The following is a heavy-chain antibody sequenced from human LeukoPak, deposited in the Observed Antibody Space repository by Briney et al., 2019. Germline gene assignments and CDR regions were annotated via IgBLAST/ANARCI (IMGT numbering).Heavy chain of an antibody. J-gene: IGHJ4*02. D-gene: IGHD3-9*01. CDR1: GYTFTNYY. CDR3: ARSPHILTGENFDY. Sequence: ASVKVSCKASGYTFTNYYIHWVRQAPGQGLEWMGLINPGGDNTDYAQNFQGRVTMTRDTSTSTVYMGLSSLRSEGTAVYYCARSPHILTGENFDYWGQGTLLTVSS. V-gene: IGHV1-46*01. CDR2: INPGGDNT.